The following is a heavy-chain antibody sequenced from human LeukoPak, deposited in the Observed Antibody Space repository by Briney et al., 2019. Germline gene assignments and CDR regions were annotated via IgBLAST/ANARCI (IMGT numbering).Heavy chain of an antibody. CDR3: AREKDCSGGSRYDYYYYYMDV. D-gene: IGHD2-15*01. Sequence: SVKVSCKASGGTFSSYAISWVRQAPGQGLEWMGRIIPIFGTANYAQKFQGRVTITTDESTSTAYMELSSLRSEDTAVYYCAREKDCSGGSRYDYYYYYMDVWGKGTTVTVSS. V-gene: IGHV1-69*05. CDR1: GGTFSSYA. J-gene: IGHJ6*03. CDR2: IIPIFGTA.